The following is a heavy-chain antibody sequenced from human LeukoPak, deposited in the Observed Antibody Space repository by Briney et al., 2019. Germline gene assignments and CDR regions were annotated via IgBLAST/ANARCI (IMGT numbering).Heavy chain of an antibody. J-gene: IGHJ4*02. CDR2: IYPADSDT. Sequence: GKSLKISCQGFGHSFNTYWIGWVRQVPGKGLEWMGIIYPADSDTRYSPSFQGQVSISVDKSIRTAYLQWRGLKASDTGMYYCARVAGISFYFDFWGQGSLVTVSS. CDR3: ARVAGISFYFDF. D-gene: IGHD2-15*01. CDR1: GHSFNTYW. V-gene: IGHV5-51*01.